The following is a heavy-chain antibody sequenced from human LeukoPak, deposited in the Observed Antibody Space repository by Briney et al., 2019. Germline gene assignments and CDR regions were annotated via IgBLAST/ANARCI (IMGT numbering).Heavy chain of an antibody. CDR3: ARGPYSSGWYAFDY. CDR2: IFYSGST. Sequence: SETLSLTCTVSGGSISSSSYYWGWIRQPPGKGLEWIGSIFYSGSTYYNPSLKSRVTMSVDTSKNQVSLKLSSVTDADTAVYYCARGPYSSGWYAFDYWGHGTLVTVSS. V-gene: IGHV4-39*07. D-gene: IGHD6-19*01. J-gene: IGHJ4*01. CDR1: GGSISSSSYY.